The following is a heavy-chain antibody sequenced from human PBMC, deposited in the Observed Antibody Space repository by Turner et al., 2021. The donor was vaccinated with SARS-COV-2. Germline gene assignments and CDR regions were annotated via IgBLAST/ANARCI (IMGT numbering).Heavy chain of an antibody. CDR1: GFTFSSYA. Sequence: VQLVESGGGVVQPGRSLRLSCAASGFTFSSYAMHWVRQAPGKGLEWVLYISSSSSTIYYADSVKGRFTISRDNAKNSLYLQMNSLRAEDTAVYYCARDPSKIQLWLHYYFDYWGQGTLVTVSS. CDR3: ARDPSKIQLWLHYYFDY. CDR2: ISSSSSTI. J-gene: IGHJ4*02. V-gene: IGHV3-48*01. D-gene: IGHD5-18*01.